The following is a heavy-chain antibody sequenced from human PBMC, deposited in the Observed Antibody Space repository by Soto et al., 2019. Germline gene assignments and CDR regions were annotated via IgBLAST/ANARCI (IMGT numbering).Heavy chain of an antibody. J-gene: IGHJ6*03. V-gene: IGHV3-30*18. CDR3: AKENGGTVYYYYYYMDV. D-gene: IGHD7-27*01. Sequence: GGSLRLSCAASGFTFSSYGMHWVRQAPGKGLEWVAVISYDGSKKYYADSVKGRFTISRDNSKNTLYLQMNSLRAEDTAVYYCAKENGGTVYYYYYYMDVWGKGTTVTVSS. CDR2: ISYDGSKK. CDR1: GFTFSSYG.